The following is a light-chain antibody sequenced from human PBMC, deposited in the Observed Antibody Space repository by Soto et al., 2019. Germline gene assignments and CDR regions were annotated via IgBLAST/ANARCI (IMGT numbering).Light chain of an antibody. J-gene: IGKJ4*01. Sequence: AIRMTQSPSSLSASTGDRVTITFRASQGISSYLAWYQQKPGKAPKLLIYAASSLQSGVPSRFSGSGSGTDFTLTISSLQPEDFATYYCQQANSFPLTFGGGTKVDIK. CDR2: AAS. V-gene: IGKV1-8*01. CDR1: QGISSY. CDR3: QQANSFPLT.